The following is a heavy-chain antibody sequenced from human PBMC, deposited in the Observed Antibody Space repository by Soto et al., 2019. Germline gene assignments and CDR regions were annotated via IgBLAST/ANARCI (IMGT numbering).Heavy chain of an antibody. V-gene: IGHV3-64*02. CDR2: IISNGGST. Sequence: GGSLRLSCAASGFTFSSYAMHWVRQAPGKGFEFVSIIISNGGSTYYADSVKGRFTISRDNSNNTLFLQMGSLRAEDMAVYYCARDGRAAAGTYYYGMDVWGQGTTVTVSS. CDR3: ARDGRAAAGTYYYGMDV. CDR1: GFTFSSYA. J-gene: IGHJ6*02. D-gene: IGHD6-13*01.